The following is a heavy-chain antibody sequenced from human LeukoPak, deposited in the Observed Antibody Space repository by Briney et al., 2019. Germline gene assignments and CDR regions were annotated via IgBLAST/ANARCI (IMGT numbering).Heavy chain of an antibody. CDR3: AKGGSSSSPLHYFDY. D-gene: IGHD6-13*01. V-gene: IGHV3-48*03. J-gene: IGHJ4*02. Sequence: GGSLRLSCAASGFTFSSYEMNWVRQAPGKGLEWVSYISSSGSTIYYADSVKGRFTISRDNSKNTLYLQMNSLRAEDTAVYYCAKGGSSSSPLHYFDYWGQGTLVTVSS. CDR2: ISSSGSTI. CDR1: GFTFSSYE.